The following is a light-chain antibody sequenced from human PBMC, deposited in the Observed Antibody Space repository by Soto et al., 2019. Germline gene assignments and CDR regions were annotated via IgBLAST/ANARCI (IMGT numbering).Light chain of an antibody. CDR1: SSDIGAYNY. J-gene: IGLJ2*01. CDR2: DVT. V-gene: IGLV2-11*01. Sequence: QSALTQPRSVSGSPGQSVTISCTGSSSDIGAYNYVSWYQQHPGKAPKLMIYDVTKRPSGVPDRFSGSKSGNTASLTISGLQADDEADYYCCSYAGSYIFVFGGGTKVTAL. CDR3: CSYAGSYIFV.